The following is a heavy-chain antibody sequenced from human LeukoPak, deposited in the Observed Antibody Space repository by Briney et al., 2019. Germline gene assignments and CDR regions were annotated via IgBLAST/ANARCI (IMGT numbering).Heavy chain of an antibody. V-gene: IGHV1-46*01. Sequence: ASVKVSCKASGYTFTSYYMHWVRQAPGQGLEWMGIINPSGGSTSYAQKFQGRVTMTRDTSTSTVYMELSSLRSEDTAVYYCARSRATAMVTNYYYYYMDVWGKGTTVIVSS. D-gene: IGHD5-18*01. CDR3: ARSRATAMVTNYYYYYMDV. CDR1: GYTFTSYY. CDR2: INPSGGST. J-gene: IGHJ6*03.